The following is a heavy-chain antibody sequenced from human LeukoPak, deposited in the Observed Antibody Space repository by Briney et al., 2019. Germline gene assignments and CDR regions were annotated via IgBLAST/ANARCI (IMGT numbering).Heavy chain of an antibody. CDR3: ARRLCSGGSCSSFDY. J-gene: IGHJ4*02. CDR2: ISGNGGGT. CDR1: GFSFGSYL. Sequence: PGGSLRLSCAASGFSFGSYLISWVRQATGKGVEWVSTISGNGGGTYYADSVKGRFTIYRDNSKNTLYLQMNSLRAEDTALYYCARRLCSGGSCSSFDYWGQGTLVTVSS. D-gene: IGHD2-15*01. V-gene: IGHV3-23*01.